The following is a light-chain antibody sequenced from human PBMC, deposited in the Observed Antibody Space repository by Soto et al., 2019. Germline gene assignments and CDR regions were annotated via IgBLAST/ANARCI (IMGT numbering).Light chain of an antibody. CDR1: SSNIGSNI. J-gene: IGLJ3*02. CDR2: SNS. CDR3: AAWDDSLNGWV. V-gene: IGLV1-44*01. Sequence: QTVVTQPPSASGTPGQRVTISCSGSSSNIGSNIVNWYQQLPGTAPKLRIYSNSQRPSGVPDRFSGSKSGTSASLAISGLQSEDEADYYCAAWDDSLNGWVFGGGTKLTVL.